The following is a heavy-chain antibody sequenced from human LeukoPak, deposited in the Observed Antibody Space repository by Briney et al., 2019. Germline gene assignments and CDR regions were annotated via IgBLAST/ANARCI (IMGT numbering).Heavy chain of an antibody. Sequence: GGSLRLSCAASGFTVSSNYMSWVRQTPGKGLEWVSTISDRARNTHYADSVNGRFTISRDDFLSMVYLQMDRLTVEDTAVYYCTTRLQHHFDYWGQGTQVTVSS. J-gene: IGHJ4*02. CDR3: TTRLQHHFDY. V-gene: IGHV3-23*01. D-gene: IGHD4-11*01. CDR2: ISDRARNT. CDR1: GFTVSSNY.